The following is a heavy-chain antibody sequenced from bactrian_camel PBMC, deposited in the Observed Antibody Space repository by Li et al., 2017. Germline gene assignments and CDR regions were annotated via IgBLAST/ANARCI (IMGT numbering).Heavy chain of an antibody. CDR3: AAAYCSGGECDPFIY. CDR1: GFTFSRYY. D-gene: IGHD8*01. V-gene: IGHV3-2*01. Sequence: PGGSLGLSCVASGFTFSRYYMTWVRQFPGKGPEWVSTISPDGRNTYYMDSVKGRFTISKDNAKNTLFLQMNSLNAEDTAMYYCAAAYCSGGECDPFIYWGQGTQVTVS. CDR2: ISPDGRNT. J-gene: IGHJ4*01.